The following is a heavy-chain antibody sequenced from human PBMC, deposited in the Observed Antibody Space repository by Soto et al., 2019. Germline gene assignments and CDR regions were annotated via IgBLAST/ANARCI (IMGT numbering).Heavy chain of an antibody. D-gene: IGHD2-15*01. J-gene: IGHJ3*02. CDR2: IDPSDSYT. CDR3: ARQKADCSGGSCSLDTFDI. CDR1: GYSFTTYW. V-gene: IGHV5-10-1*01. Sequence: PGESLKISCKGSGYSFTTYWISWVRQMPGKGLEWMGTIDPSDSYTNYSPSFQGHVTISADKSISTAYLQWSSLKASDTGMYYCARQKADCSGGSCSLDTFDIWGQGTMVT.